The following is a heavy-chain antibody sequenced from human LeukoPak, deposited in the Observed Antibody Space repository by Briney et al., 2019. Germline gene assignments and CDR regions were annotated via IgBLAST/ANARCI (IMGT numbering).Heavy chain of an antibody. CDR1: GFTVSSNS. V-gene: IGHV3-66*01. J-gene: IGHJ4*02. CDR2: IYYGGST. Sequence: LSGGSLRLSCAASGFTVSSNSMSWVRQTPGKGLEWVSVIYYGGSTFYADSVQGRVSISRDNSKNILYLQINNLRAEDSAVYYCARVAKGCGGDCFSDYWGQGTLVTVSS. CDR3: ARVAKGCGGDCFSDY. D-gene: IGHD2-21*02.